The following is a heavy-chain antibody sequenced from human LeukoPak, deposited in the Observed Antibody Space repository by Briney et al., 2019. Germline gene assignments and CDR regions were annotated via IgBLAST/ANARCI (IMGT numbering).Heavy chain of an antibody. V-gene: IGHV1-2*02. CDR3: ASGDHRGGDYSSGN. J-gene: IGHJ4*02. CDR2: INPINSDT. CDR1: GYRFTDYY. D-gene: IGHD4-17*01. Sequence: ASVKVSCKASGYRFTDYYMHWVRQAPGQGLEWMGWINPINSDTIYAQKFRGRVTVTRDTSITTAYMELSRLRSDDTAVYYCASGDHRGGDYSSGNWGQGTLVTVSS.